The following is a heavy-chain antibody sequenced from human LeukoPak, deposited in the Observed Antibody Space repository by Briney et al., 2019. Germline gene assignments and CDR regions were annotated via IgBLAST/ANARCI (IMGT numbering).Heavy chain of an antibody. D-gene: IGHD2-15*01. CDR3: AKGGYCSGGSCYSAYYFDY. CDR2: ISGSGGST. V-gene: IGHV3-23*01. J-gene: IGHJ4*02. Sequence: GGSLRLSCAASGFTCSSYAMSWLRQAPGKGLEWVSAISGSGGSTYYADSVKGRFTISRDNSKNTLYLQMNSLRAEDTAVYYCAKGGYCSGGSCYSAYYFDYWGQGTLVTVSS. CDR1: GFTCSSYA.